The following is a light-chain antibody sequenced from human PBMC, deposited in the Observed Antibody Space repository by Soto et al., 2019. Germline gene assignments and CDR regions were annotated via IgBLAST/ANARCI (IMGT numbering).Light chain of an antibody. J-gene: IGKJ4*01. Sequence: ESVLTQSPGTLSLSPGERATLSCRASQSVISYLAWYQQKPGQAPRLLIYGASSRATGIPDRFSGSGSGTDFALTISRLEPEDFAVYYCHHYGSTPFTFGGGPKVDIK. CDR3: HHYGSTPFT. CDR1: QSVISY. V-gene: IGKV3-20*01. CDR2: GAS.